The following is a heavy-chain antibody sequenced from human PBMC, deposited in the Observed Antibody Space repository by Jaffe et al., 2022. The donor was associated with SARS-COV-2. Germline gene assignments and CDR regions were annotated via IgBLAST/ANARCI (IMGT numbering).Heavy chain of an antibody. CDR1: GFTFSNYA. V-gene: IGHV3-23*01. CDR3: ARRSGYSYGYVGSDPDDF. D-gene: IGHD5-18*01. J-gene: IGHJ4*02. Sequence: EVQLLESGGGLVQPGGSLRLSCAASGFTFSNYAMSWVRQAPGKGLEWVSSMSGSGANIYYAASVKGRFTISRDTSKNTMYLEMNSLRAEDTAVYYCARRSGYSYGYVGSDPDDFWGQGTLVTVSS. CDR2: MSGSGANI.